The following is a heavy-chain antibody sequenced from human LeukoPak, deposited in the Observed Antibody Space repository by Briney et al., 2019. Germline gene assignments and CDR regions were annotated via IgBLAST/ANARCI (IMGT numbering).Heavy chain of an antibody. D-gene: IGHD3-16*01. J-gene: IGHJ5*02. Sequence: SQTLSLTCTVSGGSISSGSYYWSWIRQPAGKGLEWIGRIYTSGSTNYNPSLKSRVTISVDTSKNQFSLKLSSVTAADTAVCYCARGVWWFDPWGQGTLVTVSS. CDR1: GGSISSGSYY. CDR3: ARGVWWFDP. CDR2: IYTSGST. V-gene: IGHV4-61*02.